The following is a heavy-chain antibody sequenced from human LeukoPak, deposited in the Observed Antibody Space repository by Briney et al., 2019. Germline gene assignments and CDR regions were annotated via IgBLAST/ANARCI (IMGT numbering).Heavy chain of an antibody. D-gene: IGHD2-21*02. CDR2: IYYSGST. CDR1: GGSISSYY. CDR3: ASTDTAYCGGDCYSGGQGIAFDY. V-gene: IGHV4-59*08. J-gene: IGHJ4*02. Sequence: SETLSLTCTVSGGSISSYYWSWIRQPPGKRLEWIGYIYYSGSTSYNPSLKSRVTISVDTSKNQFSLKLSSVTAADTAVYYCASTDTAYCGGDCYSGGQGIAFDYWGQGTLVTVSS.